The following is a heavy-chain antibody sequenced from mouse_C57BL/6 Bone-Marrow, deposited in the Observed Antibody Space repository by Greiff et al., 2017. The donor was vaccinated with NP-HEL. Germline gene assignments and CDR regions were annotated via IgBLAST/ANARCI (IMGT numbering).Heavy chain of an antibody. D-gene: IGHD2-1*01. V-gene: IGHV5-9*04. J-gene: IGHJ4*01. CDR1: GFTFSSYT. CDR2: ISGGGGNT. CDR3: ARQRGKRGAMDY. Sequence: EVHLVESGGGLVKPGGSLKLSCAASGFTFSSYTMSWVRQTPEKRLEWVATISGGGGNTYYPDSVKGRFTISRDNAKNTLYLQMSSLRSEDTAVYYGARQRGKRGAMDYWGQGTSVTVSS.